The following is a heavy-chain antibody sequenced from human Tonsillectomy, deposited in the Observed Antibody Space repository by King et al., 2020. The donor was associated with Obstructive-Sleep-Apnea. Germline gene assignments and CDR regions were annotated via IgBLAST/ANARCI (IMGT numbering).Heavy chain of an antibody. Sequence: QLVQSGGGVVQPGRSLRLSCATSGCTFSTYGMHWFRQAPGKGLEWVAFIRFDERNKYYADSVKGRFNISRDNSKSTLYLQMNGLRAEDTSVYYCAKWDDYGSGPDYWGQGTLVTVSS. CDR3: AKWDDYGSGPDY. J-gene: IGHJ4*02. CDR2: IRFDERNK. D-gene: IGHD3-10*01. V-gene: IGHV3-30*02. CDR1: GCTFSTYG.